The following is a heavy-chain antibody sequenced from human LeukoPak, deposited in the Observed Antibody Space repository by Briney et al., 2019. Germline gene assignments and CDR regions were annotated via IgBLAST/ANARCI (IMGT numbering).Heavy chain of an antibody. CDR1: GGSISSSSHY. J-gene: IGHJ5*02. CDR3: ARHLSYNWNDEGFDP. D-gene: IGHD1-1*01. V-gene: IGHV4-39*01. CDR2: IYYSGST. Sequence: SETLSLTCTVSGGSISSSSHYWGWVRQPPGKGLEWIGSIYYSGSTYYNPSLKSRVTISVDTSKNQFSLKLSSVTAADTAVYYCARHLSYNWNDEGFDPWGQGTLVTVSS.